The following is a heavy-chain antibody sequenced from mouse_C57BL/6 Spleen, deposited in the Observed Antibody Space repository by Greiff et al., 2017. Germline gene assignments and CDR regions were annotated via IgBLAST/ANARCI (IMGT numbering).Heavy chain of an antibody. D-gene: IGHD2-3*01. J-gene: IGHJ3*01. Sequence: QVHVKQSGAELVRPGTSVKVSCKASGYAFTNYLIEWVKQRPGQGLEWIGVINPGSGGTNYNEKFKGKATLTADKSSSTAYMQLSSLTSEDSAVYFCARSGGYYVEGFAYWGQGTLVTVSA. CDR1: GYAFTNYL. CDR3: ARSGGYYVEGFAY. V-gene: IGHV1-54*01. CDR2: INPGSGGT.